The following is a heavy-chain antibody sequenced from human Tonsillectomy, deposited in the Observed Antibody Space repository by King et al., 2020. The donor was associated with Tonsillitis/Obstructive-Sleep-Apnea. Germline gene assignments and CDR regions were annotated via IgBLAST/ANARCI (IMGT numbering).Heavy chain of an antibody. CDR2: ISGNGETT. J-gene: IGHJ4*02. CDR3: AKAGVGIGYGFDS. Sequence: VQLVESGGGLAQPGGSLRVSCAASGFTFYSYAMSWVRQAPGKGLEWVSTISGNGETTDYADSVKGRLTISRDNSKNTLSLQMNGLRVEDTAVYFCAKAGVGIGYGFDSWGQGTLVTVSS. D-gene: IGHD3-22*01. V-gene: IGHV3-23*04. CDR1: GFTFYSYA.